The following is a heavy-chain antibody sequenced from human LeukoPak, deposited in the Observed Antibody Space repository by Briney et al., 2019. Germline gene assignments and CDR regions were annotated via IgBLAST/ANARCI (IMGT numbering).Heavy chain of an antibody. CDR1: GFTFSNYA. V-gene: IGHV3-23*01. J-gene: IGHJ5*02. Sequence: XCAXSGFTFSNYAXNWVRQAPGKGLEWVSAISGNGDSTYYADYVKGRFTIYRDNSKNTLYMQINSLRAEDTAVYYCAKRYYYGSGPFDPWGQGTLVTVSS. CDR3: AKRYYYGSGPFDP. D-gene: IGHD3-10*01. CDR2: ISGNGDST.